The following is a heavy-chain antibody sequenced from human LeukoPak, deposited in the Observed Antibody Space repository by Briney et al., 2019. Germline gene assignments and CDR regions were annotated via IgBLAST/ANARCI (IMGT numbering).Heavy chain of an antibody. D-gene: IGHD2-2*01. J-gene: IGHJ4*02. CDR2: MNPNSGNT. V-gene: IGHV1-8*01. CDR1: GYTFTSYD. CDR3: ARGLCSTSCHAGDSDHDY. Sequence: ASVKVSCKASGYTFTSYDINWVRQATGQGLEWMGWMNPNSGNTGYAQKFQGRVTMTRNTSISTAYMELSSLRSEDTAVYYCARGLCSTSCHAGDSDHDYWGQGTLVTVSS.